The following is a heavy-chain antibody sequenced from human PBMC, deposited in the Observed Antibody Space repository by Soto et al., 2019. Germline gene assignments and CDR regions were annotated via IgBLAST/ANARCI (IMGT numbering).Heavy chain of an antibody. V-gene: IGHV3-30-3*01. D-gene: IGHD3-16*01. CDR2: ISYDGSNK. CDR1: GFTFSSYA. CDR3: ARDWGAFDI. Sequence: HPGGSLRLSCAASGFTFSSYAMHWVRQAPGKGLEWVAVISYDGSNKYYADSVKGRFTISRDNSKNTLYLQMNSLRAEDTAVYYCARDWGAFDIWGQGTMVTVSS. J-gene: IGHJ3*02.